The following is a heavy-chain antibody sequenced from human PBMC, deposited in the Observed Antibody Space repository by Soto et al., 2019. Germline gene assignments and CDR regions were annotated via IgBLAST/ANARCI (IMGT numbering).Heavy chain of an antibody. Sequence: QVQLVQSGTEVKKPGASVKVSCKASGYTFTSYGISWVRQAPGQGLEWMGWIRGYNGNTNYAQKLQGRVTMTTDTSMRTAYMELRSLSSDDMAVYFCARDAPPEDYLGLGTRVTVSS. CDR2: IRGYNGNT. CDR3: ARDAPPEDY. V-gene: IGHV1-18*03. J-gene: IGHJ4*02. CDR1: GYTFTSYG.